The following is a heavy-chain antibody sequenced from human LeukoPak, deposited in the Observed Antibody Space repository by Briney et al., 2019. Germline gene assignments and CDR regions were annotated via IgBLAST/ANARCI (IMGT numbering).Heavy chain of an antibody. D-gene: IGHD5-12*01. J-gene: IGHJ4*02. CDR1: GFTFSTYA. V-gene: IGHV3-23*01. CDR3: VKDRKPDSRYNFDF. Sequence: GGSLRLSCAASGFTFSTYAMNWVRQAPGKGLEWVSVITGSGGGIYYADSVKGRFTISRDNSKDPVYLQMNSLRAEDTATYYCVKDRKPDSRYNFDFWGQGTLVTVSS. CDR2: ITGSGGGI.